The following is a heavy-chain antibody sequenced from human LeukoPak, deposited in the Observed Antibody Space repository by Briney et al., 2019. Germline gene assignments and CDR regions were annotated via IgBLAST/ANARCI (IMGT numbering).Heavy chain of an antibody. CDR1: GFTFSSYG. Sequence: GRSLRLSCAASGFTFSSYGMHWVRQAPGKGLEWVAVISYDGSNKYYADSVKGRFTISRDNSKNTLYLQMNSLRAEDTAVYYCAKGDCSSTSCYGGLDYWGQGTLVTVSS. J-gene: IGHJ4*02. V-gene: IGHV3-30*18. D-gene: IGHD2-2*01. CDR3: AKGDCSSTSCYGGLDY. CDR2: ISYDGSNK.